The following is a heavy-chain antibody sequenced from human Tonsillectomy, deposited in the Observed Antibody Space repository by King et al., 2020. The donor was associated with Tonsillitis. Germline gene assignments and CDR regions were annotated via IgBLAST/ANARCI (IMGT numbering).Heavy chain of an antibody. CDR3: ARAGSYGGNSLAFDI. Sequence: QLVQSGAEVKKPGASVKVSCKASGYTFTSYYMHWVRQAPGQGLEWMGIINPSGGSTSYAQKFQGRVTMTRDTPTSTVYMELSSLRSEDTAVYYCARAGSYGGNSLAFDIWGQGTMVTVSS. D-gene: IGHD4-23*01. CDR1: GYTFTSYY. V-gene: IGHV1-46*01. J-gene: IGHJ3*02. CDR2: INPSGGST.